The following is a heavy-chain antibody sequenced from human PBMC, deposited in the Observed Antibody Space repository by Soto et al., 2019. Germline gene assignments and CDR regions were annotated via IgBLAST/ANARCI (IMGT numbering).Heavy chain of an antibody. J-gene: IGHJ3*02. CDR3: AKDQGEGGYDLDDAFDI. CDR2: ISGSGGST. CDR1: GFTFSSYA. Sequence: GGSLRLSCAASGFTFSSYAMSWVRQAPGKGLEWVSAISGSGGSTYYADSVKGRFTISRDNSKNTLYLQMNSLRAEDTAVYYCAKDQGEGGYDLDDAFDIWGQGTMVTVSS. V-gene: IGHV3-23*01. D-gene: IGHD5-12*01.